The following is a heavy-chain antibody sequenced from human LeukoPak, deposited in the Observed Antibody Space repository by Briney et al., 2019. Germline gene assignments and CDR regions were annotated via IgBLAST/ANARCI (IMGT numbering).Heavy chain of an antibody. CDR2: ISSSSSHI. CDR3: AKGRDLVATIGRDAFDI. D-gene: IGHD5-12*01. V-gene: IGHV3-21*04. J-gene: IGHJ3*02. CDR1: GFTFSSYT. Sequence: GGSLRLSCAASGFTFSSYTMNWVRQAPGKGLEYVSSISSSSSHIYYADSVKGRFTISRDNAKNSLYLQMNSLRAEDTALYYCAKGRDLVATIGRDAFDIWGQGTMVTVSS.